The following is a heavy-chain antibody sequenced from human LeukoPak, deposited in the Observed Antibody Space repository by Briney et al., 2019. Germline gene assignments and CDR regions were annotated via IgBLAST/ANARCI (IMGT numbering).Heavy chain of an antibody. Sequence: GGSLRLSCATSGFTVSNSYMAWVRQAPGKGLEWGSIMYIGGNTFHADSVKGRFTISRDNSKNTLDLQMNSLTAEDTAFYYCARGYCFNGNCPFAFDYWGQGTLVTVSS. CDR1: GFTVSNSY. CDR2: MYIGGNT. CDR3: ARGYCFNGNCPFAFDY. V-gene: IGHV3-66*02. D-gene: IGHD2-8*01. J-gene: IGHJ4*02.